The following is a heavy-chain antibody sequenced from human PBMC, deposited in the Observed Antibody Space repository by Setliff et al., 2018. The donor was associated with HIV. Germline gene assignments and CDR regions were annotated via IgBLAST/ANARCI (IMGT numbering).Heavy chain of an antibody. D-gene: IGHD3-3*01. V-gene: IGHV3-48*04. Sequence: GGSLRLSCAASGFNFRSYGMTWVRQAPGKGLDWVAHIGSSNHGIHYTASVQGRFTVSRDNANNLLFLQMNSLKTEDTAVYYCTRNQGSSFGHGFDYWGRGTLVTVSS. CDR1: GFNFRSYG. J-gene: IGHJ4*02. CDR2: IGSSNHGI. CDR3: TRNQGSSFGHGFDY.